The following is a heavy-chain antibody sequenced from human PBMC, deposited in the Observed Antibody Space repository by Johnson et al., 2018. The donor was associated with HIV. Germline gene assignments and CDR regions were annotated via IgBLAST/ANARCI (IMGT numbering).Heavy chain of an antibody. J-gene: IGHJ3*01. Sequence: EVQLVESGGRVARPGGSLRLSCEASGFTFNEYDMSWVRQAPGKGLEWVSGINWNGATPGSADSVKGRFAISRDNAKNFLYLQMNSLRVEDTALYFCARDTYYYDTSGYLIRPRAYDVWGKGTMVTVSS. D-gene: IGHD3-22*01. CDR3: ARDTYYYDTSGYLIRPRAYDV. V-gene: IGHV3-20*04. CDR2: INWNGATP. CDR1: GFTFNEYD.